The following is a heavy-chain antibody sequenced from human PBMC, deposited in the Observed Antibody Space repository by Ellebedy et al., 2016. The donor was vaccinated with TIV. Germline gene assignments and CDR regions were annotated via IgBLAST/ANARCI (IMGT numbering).Heavy chain of an antibody. D-gene: IGHD6-19*01. J-gene: IGHJ4*02. V-gene: IGHV4-34*01. CDR1: GGSFSGYY. CDR3: ASGGGSGWYVDY. Sequence: MPSETLSLTCAVYGGSFSGYYWSWIRQPPGNGLEWIGEINHSGSTNYNPSLKRRVTISVDTSKNQFSLKLSSVTAADTAVYYCASGGGSGWYVDYWGQGILVTVSS. CDR2: INHSGST.